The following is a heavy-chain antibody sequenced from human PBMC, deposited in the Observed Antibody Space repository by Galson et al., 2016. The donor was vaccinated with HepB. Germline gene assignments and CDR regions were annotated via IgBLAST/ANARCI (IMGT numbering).Heavy chain of an antibody. J-gene: IGHJ4*02. CDR2: IYWNDNK. CDR1: GFSLSSTATG. Sequence: PALVKPTQTLTLTCTFSGFSLSSTATGVGWIRQPPGKALEWFALIYWNDNKYFRPSLQSRLTITKDTSKNQVTLTMTNMDPVDTATYYCAHGSGWLFDQWGQGTLVTVSS. D-gene: IGHD6-25*01. CDR3: AHGSGWLFDQ. V-gene: IGHV2-5*01.